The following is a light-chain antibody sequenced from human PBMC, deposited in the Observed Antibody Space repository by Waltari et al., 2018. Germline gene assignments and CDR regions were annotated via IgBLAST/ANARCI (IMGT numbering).Light chain of an antibody. V-gene: IGKV1-9*01. CDR3: QELNTYPQSLT. CDR1: QGIRNY. CDR2: AAS. J-gene: IGKJ4*01. Sequence: DLQLTQSPSFLSASIGDSVTITCRASQGIRNYLAWYQQKPGKAPKRLIYAASTLQSGVPSRFSGSGSGTEFTLTISSLQPEDFATYYCQELNTYPQSLTFGGGTKVEI.